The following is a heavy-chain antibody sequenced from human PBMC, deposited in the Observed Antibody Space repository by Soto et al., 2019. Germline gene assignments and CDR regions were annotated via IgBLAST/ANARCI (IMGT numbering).Heavy chain of an antibody. Sequence: ASVKVSCKASGYTFTSYDINWVRQATGQGLEWMGWMNPNSGKANYAQKFQGRVTITADTSMTTAYMELSSLRSADTAVYYCARVAEMGTVTEGYYYYMDVWGKGTTVTVSS. D-gene: IGHD4-17*01. V-gene: IGHV1-8*01. CDR3: ARVAEMGTVTEGYYYYMDV. CDR2: MNPNSGKA. J-gene: IGHJ6*03. CDR1: GYTFTSYD.